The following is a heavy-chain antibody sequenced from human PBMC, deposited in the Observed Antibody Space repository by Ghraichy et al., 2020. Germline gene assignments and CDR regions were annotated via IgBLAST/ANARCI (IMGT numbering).Heavy chain of an antibody. V-gene: IGHV4-61*01. J-gene: IGHJ4*02. CDR3: ARVPRGGYYQTLYFDY. Sequence: SETLSLTCTVSGGSVSSGSYYWSWIRQPPGKGLEWIGYIYYSGSTNYNPSLKSRVTISVDTSKNQFSLKLSSVTAADTAVYYCARVPRGGYYQTLYFDYWGQGTLVTVSS. D-gene: IGHD3-3*01. CDR1: GGSVSSGSYY. CDR2: IYYSGST.